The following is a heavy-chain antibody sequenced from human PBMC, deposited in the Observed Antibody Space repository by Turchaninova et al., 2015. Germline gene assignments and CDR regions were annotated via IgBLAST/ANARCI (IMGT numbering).Heavy chain of an antibody. D-gene: IGHD6-19*01. V-gene: IGHV4-34*01. J-gene: IGHJ4*02. CDR1: GGSFSTYH. Sequence: QVYLQQWGAGLLKPSETLSLTCAVYGGSFSTYHLSWIRPPPGKGLEWIGEANHSESTKYNPSLKSRVTIYVDTAKNQFSLRWSAVTATDTAVYYCAREGGQWRDFDYWGQGTLVTVSS. CDR3: AREGGQWRDFDY. CDR2: ANHSEST.